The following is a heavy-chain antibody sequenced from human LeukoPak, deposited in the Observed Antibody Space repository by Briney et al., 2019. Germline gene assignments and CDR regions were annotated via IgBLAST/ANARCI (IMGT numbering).Heavy chain of an antibody. V-gene: IGHV3-20*04. CDR2: ITGNGGSV. CDR1: GFTFADYG. J-gene: IGHJ4*02. Sequence: GGSLRLSCAASGFTFADYGMSWVRQAPGKGLEWVSGITGNGGSVGYADAMKGRFTVSRDNAKKSLYLQMNSLRDEDTALYYCARDHVGSGYYYFDSWGRGTLVTVSS. CDR3: ARDHVGSGYYYFDS. D-gene: IGHD3-22*01.